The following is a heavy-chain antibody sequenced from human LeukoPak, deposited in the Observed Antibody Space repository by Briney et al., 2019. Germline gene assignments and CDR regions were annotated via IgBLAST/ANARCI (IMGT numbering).Heavy chain of an antibody. J-gene: IGHJ4*02. Sequence: GGSLRLSCAASGFTFGNYAMSWVRQGPGKGLEWVSSISGSGGSTYYADSVKGRFMISRDNYKNTLHLQMNSLRAEDTALYYCAKRYYYDSSGHYFHFDYWGQGTLVTVSS. D-gene: IGHD3-22*01. CDR3: AKRYYYDSSGHYFHFDY. CDR1: GFTFGNYA. V-gene: IGHV3-23*01. CDR2: ISGSGGST.